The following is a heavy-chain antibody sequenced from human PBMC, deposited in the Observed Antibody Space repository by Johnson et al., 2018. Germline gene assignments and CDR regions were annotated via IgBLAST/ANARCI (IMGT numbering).Heavy chain of an antibody. CDR1: GFTFSGSA. Sequence: EVQLLETGGGLVQPGGSLKLSCAASGFTFSGSAMHWVRQASGKGLEWVGRIRSKANSYATAYAASVKGRFTISRDDSKNTAYLQMNSLKTEDTAVYYCTRQQKVRGVIYYMDVWGKGTTVTVSS. V-gene: IGHV3-73*01. J-gene: IGHJ6*03. D-gene: IGHD3-10*01. CDR2: IRSKANSYAT. CDR3: TRQQKVRGVIYYMDV.